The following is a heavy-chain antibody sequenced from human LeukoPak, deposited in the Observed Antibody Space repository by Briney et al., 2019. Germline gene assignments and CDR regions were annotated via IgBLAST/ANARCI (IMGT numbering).Heavy chain of an antibody. D-gene: IGHD3-16*02. Sequence: ASVKVSCKASGYTFTGYYMHWVRQAPGQGLEWMGWINPNSGGTNYAQKFQGRVTMTRDTSISTAYMELNRLRSDDTAVYYCARSPPPDYVWWSYRSDLGYWGQGTLVTVSS. V-gene: IGHV1-2*02. J-gene: IGHJ4*02. CDR3: ARSPPPDYVWWSYRSDLGY. CDR2: INPNSGGT. CDR1: GYTFTGYY.